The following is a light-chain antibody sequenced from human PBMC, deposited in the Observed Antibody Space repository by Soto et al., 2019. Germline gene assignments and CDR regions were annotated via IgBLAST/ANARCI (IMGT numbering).Light chain of an antibody. V-gene: IGKV2-30*02. CDR3: MQGTHWPRT. Sequence: DVVMTQSPLSLPVTLGQPASISCRSSQSLVHSDGNTYLNWLQQRPGQSPRRLIYKVSNRESGVPDSFSGGWSGTDFTLKISRVEAEYVGLFYCMQGTHWPRTFGQGTKVEIK. CDR1: QSLVHSDGNTY. J-gene: IGKJ1*01. CDR2: KVS.